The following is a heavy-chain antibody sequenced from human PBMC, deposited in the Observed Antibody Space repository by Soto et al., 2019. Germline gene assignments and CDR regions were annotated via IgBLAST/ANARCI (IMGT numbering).Heavy chain of an antibody. CDR2: INPNSGGT. J-gene: IGHJ6*02. Sequence: ASVKVSCKASGYTFTGYYMHWVRQAPGQGLEWMGWINPNSGGTNYAQKFQGRVTMTRDTSISTAYMELSRLRSDDTAVYYCARDMAHSPYYYGMDVWGQGTTVTVLL. CDR3: ARDMAHSPYYYGMDV. CDR1: GYTFTGYY. V-gene: IGHV1-2*02.